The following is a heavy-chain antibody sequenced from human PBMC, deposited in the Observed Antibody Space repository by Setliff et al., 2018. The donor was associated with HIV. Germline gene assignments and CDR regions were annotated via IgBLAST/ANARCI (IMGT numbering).Heavy chain of an antibody. J-gene: IGHJ4*02. CDR3: VKGFECGGDCYSAFDY. Sequence: ALRLSCAASGFAFRNYIFHWVRQAPGKGLEWVAIISSDGSDKNYADSVKGRFTVSRDNSKNTLYLQMNSLRGEDTAVYYCVKGFECGGDCYSAFDYWGQGNLVTVSS. D-gene: IGHD2-21*02. CDR2: ISSDGSDK. CDR1: GFAFRNYI. V-gene: IGHV3-30*01.